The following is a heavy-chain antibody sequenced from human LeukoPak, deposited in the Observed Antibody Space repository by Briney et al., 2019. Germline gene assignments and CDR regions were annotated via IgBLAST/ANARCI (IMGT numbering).Heavy chain of an antibody. Sequence: GGSLRLSCAASGFTFSSYWMNWVGQAPGKGLVWVSRIASDGSSTTYADSVKGRFSISRDNAKNTLYLQMNSLRVEDTAVYYCARGRPHGNDYWGQGTLVTVSS. CDR1: GFTFSSYW. CDR2: IASDGSST. D-gene: IGHD4-23*01. V-gene: IGHV3-74*01. J-gene: IGHJ4*02. CDR3: ARGRPHGNDY.